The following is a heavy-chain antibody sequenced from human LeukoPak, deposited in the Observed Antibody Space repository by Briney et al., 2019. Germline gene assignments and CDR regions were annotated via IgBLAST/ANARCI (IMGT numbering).Heavy chain of an antibody. Sequence: ASVKVSCKASGYTFTSYYMHWVRQALGQGLEWMGIINPSGGSTSYAQKFQGRVTMTRDTSTSTVYMELSSLRSEDTAMYYCATDSGSSGLFDYWGQGTLVTVSS. V-gene: IGHV1-46*01. CDR3: ATDSGSSGLFDY. CDR1: GYTFTSYY. D-gene: IGHD5-12*01. CDR2: INPSGGST. J-gene: IGHJ4*02.